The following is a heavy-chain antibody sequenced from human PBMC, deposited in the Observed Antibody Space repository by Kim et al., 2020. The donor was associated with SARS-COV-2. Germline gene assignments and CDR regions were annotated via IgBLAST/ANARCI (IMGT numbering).Heavy chain of an antibody. J-gene: IGHJ3*02. CDR3: AQETVAGTVDI. CDR2: ITGSGLNT. Sequence: GGSLRLSCAASGFTFSTYAMTWVRQAPGKGLEWVSTITGSGLNTVYADSVKGRFTISRDNSKNTLYLQMNSLRAEDTAVYYCAQETVAGTVDIWGQGTMV. D-gene: IGHD6-19*01. CDR1: GFTFSTYA. V-gene: IGHV3-23*01.